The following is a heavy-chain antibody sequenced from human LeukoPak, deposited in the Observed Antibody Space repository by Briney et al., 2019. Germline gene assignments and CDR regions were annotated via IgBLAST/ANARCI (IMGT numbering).Heavy chain of an antibody. CDR3: ARGHTPEYSSGWYYYYYMDV. V-gene: IGHV4-34*01. CDR1: GGSFSGYY. D-gene: IGHD6-19*01. J-gene: IGHJ6*03. Sequence: PSETLSLTCAVYGGSFSGYYWSWIRQPPGKGLEWIGEINHSGSTNYNPSLKSRVTISVDTSKNQFSLKLSSVTAADTAVYYCARGHTPEYSSGWYYYYYMDVWGKGTTVTVSS. CDR2: INHSGST.